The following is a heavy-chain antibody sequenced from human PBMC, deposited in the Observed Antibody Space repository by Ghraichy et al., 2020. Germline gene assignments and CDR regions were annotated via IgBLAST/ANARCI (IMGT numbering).Heavy chain of an antibody. CDR3: AKSWDPRDYFDY. V-gene: IGHV3-23*01. J-gene: IGHJ4*02. CDR1: GLTFSSDA. CDR2: ISGTGTST. Sequence: GGSLRLSCAVSGLTFSSDAMSWVRQAPGKGLEWVSAISGTGTSTFYADSVQGRFTISRDNSKNTLYLQMNSLRAEDTAVYYCAKSWDPRDYFDYWGQGTLVTVSS. D-gene: IGHD1-26*01.